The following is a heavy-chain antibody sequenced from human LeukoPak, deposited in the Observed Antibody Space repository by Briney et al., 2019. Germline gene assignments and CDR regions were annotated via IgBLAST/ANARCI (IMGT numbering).Heavy chain of an antibody. J-gene: IGHJ4*02. V-gene: IGHV3-33*01. CDR3: AREAEYSSSYYFDY. CDR2: IWYEGSNK. CDR1: GFTFSSYG. D-gene: IGHD6-6*01. Sequence: PGGSLRLSCAASGFTFSSYGMHWVRQAPGKGLEWVGVIWYEGSNKYYADSVKGPFPISRDNSKNTLYLQMNSLRAEDTAVYYCAREAEYSSSYYFDYWGQGTLVTVSS.